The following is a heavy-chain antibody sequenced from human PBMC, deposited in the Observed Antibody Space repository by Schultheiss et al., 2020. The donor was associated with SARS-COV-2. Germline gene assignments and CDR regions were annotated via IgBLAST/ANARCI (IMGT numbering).Heavy chain of an antibody. J-gene: IGHJ4*02. V-gene: IGHV4-59*08. CDR2: INHSGST. CDR1: GGSISSYY. Sequence: SQTLSLTCTVSGGSISSYYWSWIRQPAGKGLEWIGEINHSGSTNYNPSLKSRVTISVDTSKNQFSLKLSSVTAADTAVYYCARQTSLEGFPDYWGQGTLVTVSS. CDR3: ARQTSLEGFPDY.